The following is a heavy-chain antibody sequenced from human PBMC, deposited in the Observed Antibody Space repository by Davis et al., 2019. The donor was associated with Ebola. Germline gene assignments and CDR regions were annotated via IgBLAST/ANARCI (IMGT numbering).Heavy chain of an antibody. D-gene: IGHD1-26*01. J-gene: IGHJ4*02. CDR3: EGDRGPGGGRTFDY. CDR1: GGSISSINW. CDR2: IYHSGST. V-gene: IGHV4-4*02. Sequence: MPSETLSLTCAVSGGSISSINWWSWVRQPPGKGLEWIGEIYHSGSTNYTPSLKSRVTISLDKSTNQFSLKLSSVTAADTAVYSGEGDRGPGGGRTFDYWGQGTLVTVSS.